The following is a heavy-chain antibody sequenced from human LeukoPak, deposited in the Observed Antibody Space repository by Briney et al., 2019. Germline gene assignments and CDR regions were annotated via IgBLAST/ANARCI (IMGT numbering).Heavy chain of an antibody. CDR2: IYISGST. J-gene: IGHJ5*02. CDR3: AREVLGYSSSWSQNNWFDP. D-gene: IGHD6-13*01. CDR1: GGSIRSGSYY. V-gene: IGHV4-61*02. Sequence: SQTLSLTCTVSGGSIRSGSYYWSWIRQSAGKGLEWIGRIYISGSTKYNPSLKSRVTISVDTSKNQFSLKLSSVTAADTAVYYCAREVLGYSSSWSQNNWFDPWGQGTLVTVSS.